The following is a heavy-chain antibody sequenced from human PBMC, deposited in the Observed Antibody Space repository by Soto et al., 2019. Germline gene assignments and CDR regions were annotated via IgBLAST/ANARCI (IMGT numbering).Heavy chain of an antibody. CDR3: ARRV. V-gene: IGHV3-23*01. Sequence: EVQVSESGGGLVQPGGSLRLSCATSGFTFSHYPMHWVRQAPGKGLEWVSGISAGGDRTYYADSVKGRFTIFRDNSKNSVSVHRNSLRVEDTAVYYCARRVWGQGTLVSGSS. J-gene: IGHJ4*02. CDR1: GFTFSHYP. CDR2: ISAGGDRT.